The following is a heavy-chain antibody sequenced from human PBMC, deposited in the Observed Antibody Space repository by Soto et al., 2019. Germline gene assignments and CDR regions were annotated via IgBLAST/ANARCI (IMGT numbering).Heavy chain of an antibody. V-gene: IGHV3-48*02. CDR1: GFPFRSYS. D-gene: IGHD2-15*01. CDR2: ISSSNRTI. Sequence: GGSLRLSCAASGFPFRSYSMNWVRQAPGKGLEWVSYISSSNRTINYADSVKGRFIISRDNAKNSLYLQMHSLRDEDTAVYYCAREGWPLLQTGMDVWGQGTTVTVS. J-gene: IGHJ6*02. CDR3: AREGWPLLQTGMDV.